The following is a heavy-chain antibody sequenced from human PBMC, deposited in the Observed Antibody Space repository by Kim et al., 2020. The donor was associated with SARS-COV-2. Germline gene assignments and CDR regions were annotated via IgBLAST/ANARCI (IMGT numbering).Heavy chain of an antibody. CDR2: ISWNSGSI. J-gene: IGHJ3*01. Sequence: GGSLRLSCAASGFTFDDYAMHWVRQAPGKGLEWVSGISWNSGSIGYADSVKGRFTISRDNAKNSLYLQMNSLRAEDTALHYCANDILQRIAADPTVGAF. CDR3: ANDILQRIAADPTVGAF. CDR1: GFTFDDYA. D-gene: IGHD6-13*01. V-gene: IGHV3-9*01.